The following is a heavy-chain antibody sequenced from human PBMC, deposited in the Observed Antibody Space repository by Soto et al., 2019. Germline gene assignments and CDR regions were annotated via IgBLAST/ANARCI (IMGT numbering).Heavy chain of an antibody. Sequence: SETLSLTCTVSGGSISSYYWSWIRQSPGKGLEWIGYIYYSGSTNYNPSLKSRVTISVDTSKNQFSLKLSSVTAADTAVYYCARETVNTYNWFDPWGQGTLVTVSS. D-gene: IGHD4-17*01. CDR3: ARETVNTYNWFDP. CDR1: GGSISSYY. J-gene: IGHJ5*02. V-gene: IGHV4-59*01. CDR2: IYYSGST.